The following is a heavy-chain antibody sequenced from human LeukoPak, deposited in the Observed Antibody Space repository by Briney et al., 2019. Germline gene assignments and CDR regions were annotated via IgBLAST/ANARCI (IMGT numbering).Heavy chain of an antibody. CDR1: GYTFTNYV. J-gene: IGHJ4*02. Sequence: ASVKVSCKASGYTFTNYVIIWMRQAPVIGLEWMGWITTYNGYTNYAQKFQGRVTMTTDTSTSTAYMELRSLRSDDAAVYYCARLSGSYYIFDYWGQGPLVTVSS. D-gene: IGHD1-26*01. CDR3: ARLSGSYYIFDY. CDR2: ITTYNGYT. V-gene: IGHV1-18*01.